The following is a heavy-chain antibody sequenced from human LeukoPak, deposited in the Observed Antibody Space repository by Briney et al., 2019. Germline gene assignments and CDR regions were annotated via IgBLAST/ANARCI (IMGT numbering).Heavy chain of an antibody. Sequence: GGSLRLSCAASGFTFSSYEMNWVRQAPGKGLEWVSYISSSGRTIYYADSVKGRFTISRDNAKISLYLQMNSLRAEDTALYYCAKSQGQWLVPVDYWGQGTLVTVSS. D-gene: IGHD6-19*01. CDR2: ISSSGRTI. CDR1: GFTFSSYE. V-gene: IGHV3-48*03. J-gene: IGHJ4*02. CDR3: AKSQGQWLVPVDY.